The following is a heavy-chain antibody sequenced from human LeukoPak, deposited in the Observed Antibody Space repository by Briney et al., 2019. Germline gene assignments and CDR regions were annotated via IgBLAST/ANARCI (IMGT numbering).Heavy chain of an antibody. D-gene: IGHD6-13*01. V-gene: IGHV3-64*01. Sequence: PGGSLRLSCAASGFTFSSYAMHWVRQAPGKGLEYASAISSNGGSTYYANSVKGRFTISRDNSKNTLYLQMGSLRAEDMAVYYCARVPAGSWYSSRWYYFDYLGPGTLVTVSS. CDR3: ARVPAGSWYSSRWYYFDY. CDR1: GFTFSSYA. CDR2: ISSNGGST. J-gene: IGHJ4*02.